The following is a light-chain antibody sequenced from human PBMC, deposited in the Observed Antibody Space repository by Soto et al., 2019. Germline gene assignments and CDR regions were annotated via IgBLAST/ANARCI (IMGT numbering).Light chain of an antibody. V-gene: IGKV3-15*01. CDR2: DAS. CDR1: QSVSSN. CDR3: QQYNNWPPWT. Sequence: EMVMTQSPATLSVSPGERATLSCRASQSVSSNLAWYQQKPGQAPRLLIYDASTRATGIPARFSGSGSGTEFSLTISSLQSEDFAVYYCQQYNNWPPWTCGQGTMVEIK. J-gene: IGKJ1*01.